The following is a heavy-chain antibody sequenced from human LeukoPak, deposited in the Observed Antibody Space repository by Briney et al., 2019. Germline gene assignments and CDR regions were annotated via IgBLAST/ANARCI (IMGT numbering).Heavy chain of an antibody. CDR2: IYYSGSS. CDR3: ARCLGGRCDYFDY. J-gene: IGHJ4*02. Sequence: SETLSLTCTVSGGSISSYYWIWIRQPPGKGLEWIGYIYYSGSSNYDPSLKSRVTISVDTSKNQFSLKLSSVTAADTAVYYCARCLGGRCDYFDYWGQGTLVTVSS. CDR1: GGSISSYY. D-gene: IGHD3-16*01. V-gene: IGHV4-59*08.